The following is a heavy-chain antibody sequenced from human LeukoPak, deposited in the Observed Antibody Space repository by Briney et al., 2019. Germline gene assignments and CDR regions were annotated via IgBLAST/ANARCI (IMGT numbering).Heavy chain of an antibody. CDR3: ARDLNSGYDWGFDY. CDR1: GFTFSSYG. J-gene: IGHJ4*02. D-gene: IGHD5-12*01. CDR2: ISYDGSNK. Sequence: GGSLRLSCAASGFTFSSYGMHWVRQAPGKGLEWVAVISYDGSNKYYADSVKGRFTISRDNSKNTLYLQMNSLRAEDTAVYYCARDLNSGYDWGFDYWGQGTLVTVSS. V-gene: IGHV3-30*03.